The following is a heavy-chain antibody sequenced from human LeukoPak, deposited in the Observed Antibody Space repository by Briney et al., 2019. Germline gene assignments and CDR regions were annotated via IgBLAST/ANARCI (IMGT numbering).Heavy chain of an antibody. Sequence: HPGGSLRLSCAASGFTFSSYGMHWVRQAPGKGLEWVAVIWYDGSNKYYADSVKGRFTISRDNSKNTLSLQMDSLRAEDTAVYYCARGRGIAVAVWYFDYWGQGTLVTVSS. J-gene: IGHJ4*02. CDR1: GFTFSSYG. CDR3: ARGRGIAVAVWYFDY. CDR2: IWYDGSNK. D-gene: IGHD6-19*01. V-gene: IGHV3-33*08.